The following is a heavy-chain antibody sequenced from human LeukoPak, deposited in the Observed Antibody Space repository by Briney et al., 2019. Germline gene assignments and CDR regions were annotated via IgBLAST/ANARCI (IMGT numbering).Heavy chain of an antibody. CDR1: GGSISSGGYS. J-gene: IGHJ2*01. D-gene: IGHD6-6*01. CDR2: IYHSGST. CDR3: AREVPLVRGWYFDL. Sequence: SETLSLTCAVSGGSISSGGYSWSRIRQPPGMGLGWIGYIYHSGSTYYNPSLKSRVTISVDRSKNQFSLKLSSVTAADTAVYYCAREVPLVRGWYFDLWGRGTLVTVSS. V-gene: IGHV4-30-2*01.